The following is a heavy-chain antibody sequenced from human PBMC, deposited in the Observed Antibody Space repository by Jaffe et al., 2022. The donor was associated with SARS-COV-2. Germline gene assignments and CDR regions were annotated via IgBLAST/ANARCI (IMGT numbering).Heavy chain of an antibody. CDR3: ARETLQWFGESFDY. CDR2: IYTSGST. J-gene: IGHJ4*02. V-gene: IGHV4-61*02. D-gene: IGHD3-10*01. Sequence: QVQLQESGPGLVKPSQTLSLTCTVSGGSISSGSYYWSWIRQPAGKGLEWIGRIYTSGSTNYNPSLKSRVTISVDTSKNQFSLKLSSVTAADTAVYYCARETLQWFGESFDYWGQGTLVTVSS. CDR1: GGSISSGSYY.